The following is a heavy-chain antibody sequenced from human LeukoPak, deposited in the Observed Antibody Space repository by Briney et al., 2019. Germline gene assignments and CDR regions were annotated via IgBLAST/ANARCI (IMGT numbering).Heavy chain of an antibody. J-gene: IGHJ6*03. CDR2: IYHSGST. D-gene: IGHD6-13*01. CDR3: ARGRGSSSWYPIYYYMDV. Sequence: PSETLSLTCTVSGGSISSGSYYWSWIRQPPGKGLEWIGSIYHSGSTYYNPSLKSRVTISVDTSKNQFSLKLSSVTAADTAVYYCARGRGSSSWYPIYYYMDVWGKGTTVTVSS. V-gene: IGHV4-39*07. CDR1: GGSISSGSYY.